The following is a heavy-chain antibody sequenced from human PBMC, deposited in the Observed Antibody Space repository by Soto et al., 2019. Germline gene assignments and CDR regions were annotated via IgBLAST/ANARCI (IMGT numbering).Heavy chain of an antibody. V-gene: IGHV3-23*01. Sequence: PGGSLRLSCAASGFTFSSYAMSWVRQAPGKGLEWVSAISGSGGSTYYADSVKGRFTISRDNSKNMLYLQMNSLRAEDTAVYYCAILGDYYDSSNRDYYYGMDVWGQGTTVTVSS. D-gene: IGHD3-22*01. CDR2: ISGSGGST. CDR3: AILGDYYDSSNRDYYYGMDV. CDR1: GFTFSSYA. J-gene: IGHJ6*02.